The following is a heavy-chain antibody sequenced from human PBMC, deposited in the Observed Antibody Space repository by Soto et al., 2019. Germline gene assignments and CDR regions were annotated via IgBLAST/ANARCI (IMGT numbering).Heavy chain of an antibody. V-gene: IGHV3-30-3*01. J-gene: IGHJ6*02. CDR1: GFTFSSYA. CDR3: ARGGRGYSSSWNQYYYGMDV. CDR2: ISYDGSNK. Sequence: GGSLRLSCAASGFTFSSYAMHWVRQAPGKGLEWVAVISYDGSNKYYADSVKGRFTISRDNSKNTLYLQMNSLRAEDTVVYYCARGGRGYSSSWNQYYYGMDVWGQGTTVTVSS. D-gene: IGHD6-13*01.